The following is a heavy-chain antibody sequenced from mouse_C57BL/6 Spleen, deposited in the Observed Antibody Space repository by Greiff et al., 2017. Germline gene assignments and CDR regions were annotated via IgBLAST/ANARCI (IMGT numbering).Heavy chain of an antibody. J-gene: IGHJ4*01. CDR1: GYAFTNYL. D-gene: IGHD2-3*01. CDR2: INPGSGGT. V-gene: IGHV1-54*01. CDR3: ARGGGYYAYAMDY. Sequence: QVQLQQSGAELVRPGTSVKVSCKASGYAFTNYLIEWVKQRPGQGLEWIGVINPGSGGTNYNEKFKGKATLTADKSSSTAYMQLSSLTSEDSAVYFCARGGGYYAYAMDYWGQGTSVTVSS.